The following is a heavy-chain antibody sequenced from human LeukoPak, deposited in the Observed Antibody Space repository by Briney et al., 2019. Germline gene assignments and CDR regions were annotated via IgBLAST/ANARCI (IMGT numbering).Heavy chain of an antibody. D-gene: IGHD1-26*01. CDR1: GFTFSSYA. V-gene: IGHV3-23*01. J-gene: IGHJ6*02. CDR2: IGGSGSRT. CDR3: ARDTPTGSYGMDV. Sequence: GGSLRLSCAASGFTFSSYAMSWVRQAPGKSLEWVSGIGGSGSRTYYADSVRGRFTISRDNPTNTLYLQMNSLRAEDTAVYYCARDTPTGSYGMDVWGQGTTVIVSS.